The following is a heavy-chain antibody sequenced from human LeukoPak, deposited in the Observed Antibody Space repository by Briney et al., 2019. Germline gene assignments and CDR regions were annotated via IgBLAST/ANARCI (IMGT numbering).Heavy chain of an antibody. CDR2: INPNSGGT. V-gene: IGHV1-2*04. D-gene: IGHD6-19*01. Sequence: APVKVSCKASGYPFSAHFLNWVRQAPGQGLEWMGWINPNSGGTNYAQKFQGWVTMTRDTSISTAYMELSRLRSDDTAVYYCARDGGGWYGDYYYGMDVWGQGTTVTVSS. CDR1: GYPFSAHF. J-gene: IGHJ6*02. CDR3: ARDGGGWYGDYYYGMDV.